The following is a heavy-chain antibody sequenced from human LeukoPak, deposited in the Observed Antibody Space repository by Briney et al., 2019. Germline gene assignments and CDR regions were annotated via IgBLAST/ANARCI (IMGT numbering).Heavy chain of an antibody. J-gene: IGHJ4*02. CDR3: AKARYRSDWCAGCDGLCYFAY. D-gene: IGHD6-19*01. Sequence: PGGSLRLSCAASGFTFSSYAMSWVRQAPGKGLEWVSAISGSGGSTYYADSVKGRFTISRDNSKNTLHLQMNSLRAEATAVYSCAKARYRSDWCAGCDGLCYFAYWAQGPLVTVPS. V-gene: IGHV3-23*01. CDR1: GFTFSSYA. CDR2: ISGSGGST.